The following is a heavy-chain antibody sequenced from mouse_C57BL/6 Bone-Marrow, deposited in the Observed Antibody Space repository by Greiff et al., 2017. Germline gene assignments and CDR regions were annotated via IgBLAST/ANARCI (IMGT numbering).Heavy chain of an antibody. CDR2: INPRSGYT. J-gene: IGHJ2*01. V-gene: IGHV1-7*01. CDR1: GYTFTSYW. CDR3: ANFYFYY. Sequence: QVQLQQSGAELAKPGASVKLSCKVSGYTFTSYWMHWVKQRPGPGLEWIGYINPRSGYTKYNQKFKDKATVTADKSSSTAYMQRSSLTSEDSAVYYSANFYFYYWCQGTTLIVSS.